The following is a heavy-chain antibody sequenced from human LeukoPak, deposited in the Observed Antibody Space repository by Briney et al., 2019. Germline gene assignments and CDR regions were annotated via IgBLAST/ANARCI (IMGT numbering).Heavy chain of an antibody. D-gene: IGHD2-15*01. Sequence: GGSLRLSCAASRFTFNSYGMHWVRQAPGKGLEWVTFIRFDGSKKHYADSVKGRFTISRDISKNTLYLQMNSLRTEDTAVYYCAKDGGRAAIAFWGQGTLVTVSS. J-gene: IGHJ4*02. CDR2: IRFDGSKK. CDR3: AKDGGRAAIAF. CDR1: RFTFNSYG. V-gene: IGHV3-30*02.